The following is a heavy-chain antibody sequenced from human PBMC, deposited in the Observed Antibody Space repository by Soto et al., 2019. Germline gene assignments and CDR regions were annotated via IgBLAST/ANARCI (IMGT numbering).Heavy chain of an antibody. CDR1: GYTFTSYY. CDR2: INPNSGGT. V-gene: IGHV1-2*04. CDR3: ARGDIVVVPAAIRFYGMDV. Sequence: ASVKVSCKASGYTFTSYYMHWVRQAPGQGLEWMGWINPNSGGTNYAQKFQGWVTMTRDTSISTAYMELSRLRSDDTAVYYCARGDIVVVPAAIRFYGMDVWGQGTTVTVSS. J-gene: IGHJ6*02. D-gene: IGHD2-2*02.